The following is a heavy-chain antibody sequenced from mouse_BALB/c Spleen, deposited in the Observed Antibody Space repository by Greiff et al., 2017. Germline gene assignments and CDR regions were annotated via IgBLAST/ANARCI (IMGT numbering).Heavy chain of an antibody. J-gene: IGHJ4*01. V-gene: IGHV1-7*01. D-gene: IGHD1-1*01. CDR1: GYTFTSYW. CDR3: ARPTVVATKAMDY. CDR2: INPSTGYT. Sequence: QVQLQQSGAELAKPGASVKMSCKASGYTFTSYWMHWVKQRPGQGLEWIGYINPSTGYTEYNQKFKDKATLTADKSSSTAYMQLSSLTSEDSAVYYCARPTVVATKAMDYWGQGTSVTVSS.